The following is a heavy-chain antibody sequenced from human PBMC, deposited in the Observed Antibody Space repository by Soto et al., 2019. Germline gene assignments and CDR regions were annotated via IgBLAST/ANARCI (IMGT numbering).Heavy chain of an antibody. CDR2: IYTSGST. V-gene: IGHV4-4*07. CDR1: GGSISSYY. J-gene: IGHJ4*02. D-gene: IGHD4-17*01. CDR3: ARHHDYGDYVDY. Sequence: SETLSLTCTVSGGSISSYYWSWIRQPAGKGLEWIGRIYTSGSTNYNPSLRSRVTMSVDTSKNQFSLKLSSVTAADTAVYYCARHHDYGDYVDYWGQXTLVTVS.